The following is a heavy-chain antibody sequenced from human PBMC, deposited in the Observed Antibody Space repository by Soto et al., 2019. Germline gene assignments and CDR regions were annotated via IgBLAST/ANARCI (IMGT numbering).Heavy chain of an antibody. Sequence: SETLSLTCTVSGGSISSYYWSWIRQPARKGLEWIGRIYTSGSTNYNPSLKSRVTMSVDTSKNQFSLKLSSVTAADTAVYYCASSIAAAQRDYYYGMDVWGQGTTVTVSS. CDR2: IYTSGST. J-gene: IGHJ6*02. CDR3: ASSIAAAQRDYYYGMDV. V-gene: IGHV4-4*07. D-gene: IGHD6-13*01. CDR1: GGSISSYY.